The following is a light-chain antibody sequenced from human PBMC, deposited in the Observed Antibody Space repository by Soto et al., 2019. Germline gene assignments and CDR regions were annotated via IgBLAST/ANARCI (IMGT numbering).Light chain of an antibody. J-gene: IGKJ1*01. CDR3: QQYGSSLPTT. CDR2: GAS. V-gene: IGKV3-20*01. Sequence: EIVLMQSPGILSLSPGERATLSCRASQSVSSSYLAWYQQKPGQAPRLLIYGASSRATGIPDRFSGSGSGTDFTLTISRLEPEDFAVYYCQQYGSSLPTTFGQGTKVDIK. CDR1: QSVSSSY.